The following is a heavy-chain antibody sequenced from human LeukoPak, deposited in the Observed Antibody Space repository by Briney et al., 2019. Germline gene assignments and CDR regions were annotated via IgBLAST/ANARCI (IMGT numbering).Heavy chain of an antibody. Sequence: GASVKVSCKASGYTFTSYGISWVRQAPGQGLEWMGWISAYNGNTNYAQKLQGRVTMTTDTSTSTAYMELRSPRSDDTAVYYCARDQPMIVVPDAFDIWGQGTMVTVSS. D-gene: IGHD3-22*01. V-gene: IGHV1-18*01. CDR2: ISAYNGNT. CDR3: ARDQPMIVVPDAFDI. J-gene: IGHJ3*02. CDR1: GYTFTSYG.